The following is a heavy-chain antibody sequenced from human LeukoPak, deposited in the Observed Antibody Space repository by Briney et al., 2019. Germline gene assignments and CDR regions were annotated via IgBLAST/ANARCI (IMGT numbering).Heavy chain of an antibody. V-gene: IGHV3-43*02. J-gene: IGHJ4*02. CDR1: GFTFDDYA. D-gene: IGHD3-3*01. CDR2: ISGDGGST. Sequence: GGSLRLSCAASGFTFDDYAMHWVRRAPGKGLEWVSLISGDGGSTYYADSVKGRFTISRDNSRNSLYLQMNSLRTEDTALYYCAKDLRSSYDNPLDYWGQGTLVTVSS. CDR3: AKDLRSSYDNPLDY.